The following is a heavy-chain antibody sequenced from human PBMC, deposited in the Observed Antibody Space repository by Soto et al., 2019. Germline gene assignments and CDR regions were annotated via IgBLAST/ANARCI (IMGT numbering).Heavy chain of an antibody. Sequence: QVQLQESGPGLVKPSETLSLMCTVSGGSISSYYWSWIRQPPGKGLEWFGYIYYSGSTNYNPSLNSRVTISVDSSKNQFSLKLSSVTAADTAVYYCARERRDGYKHYFDYLGQGTLVTVSS. CDR3: ARERRDGYKHYFDY. J-gene: IGHJ4*02. D-gene: IGHD5-12*01. CDR2: IYYSGST. CDR1: GGSISSYY. V-gene: IGHV4-59*01.